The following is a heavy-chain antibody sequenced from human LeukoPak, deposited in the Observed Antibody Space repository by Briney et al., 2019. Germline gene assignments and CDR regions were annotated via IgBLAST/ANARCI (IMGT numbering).Heavy chain of an antibody. D-gene: IGHD4-17*01. CDR2: IIPIFGTA. J-gene: IGHJ6*03. Sequence: SVKVSCKASGGNFNTYAISWVRQAPGQGLEWMGGIIPIFGTANYAQKFQGRVTITADESTSTAYMELSSLRSEDTAVYYCAAAYGVYYYMDVWGKGTTVTISS. CDR3: AAAYGVYYYMDV. V-gene: IGHV1-69*13. CDR1: GGNFNTYA.